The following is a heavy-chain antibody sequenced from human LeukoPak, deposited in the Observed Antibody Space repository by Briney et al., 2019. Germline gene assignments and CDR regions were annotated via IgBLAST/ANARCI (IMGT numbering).Heavy chain of an antibody. Sequence: GGSLRLSCAASGFTVSSNYMSWVRQAPGKGLEWVAFIRYDGSNKYYADSVKGRFTISRDNSKNTLYLQMNSLRAEDTAVYYCAKDIGGDYGSLGYWGQGTLVTVSS. J-gene: IGHJ4*02. CDR2: IRYDGSNK. V-gene: IGHV3-30*02. CDR1: GFTVSSNY. D-gene: IGHD4-17*01. CDR3: AKDIGGDYGSLGY.